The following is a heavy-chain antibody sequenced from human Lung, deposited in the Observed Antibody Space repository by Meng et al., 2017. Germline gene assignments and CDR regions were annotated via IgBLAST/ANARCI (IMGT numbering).Heavy chain of an antibody. CDR2: INHSGST. V-gene: IGHV4-34*01. D-gene: IGHD4-11*01. Sequence: GRLHKCGAVPLKPSATLFFTCVVSGGSFSDYYWSWIRQPPGKGLEWIGEINHSGSTNYNPSLESRATISVDTSQNNLSLKLSSVTAADSAVYYCARGPTTMAHDFDYWGQGTLVTVSS. CDR3: ARGPTTMAHDFDY. J-gene: IGHJ4*02. CDR1: GGSFSDYY.